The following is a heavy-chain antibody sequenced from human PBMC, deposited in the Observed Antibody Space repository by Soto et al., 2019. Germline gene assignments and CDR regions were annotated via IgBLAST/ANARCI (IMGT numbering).Heavy chain of an antibody. CDR3: ATELWFGDYP. V-gene: IGHV3-9*01. Sequence: PGGSLRLSCAASGFTFDDYAIHWVRQAPGKGLEWVSGISWNSGSIGYADSVKGRFTISRDNAKNSLYLQMNSLRAEDTALYYCATELWFGDYPWGQGTLVTVSS. CDR1: GFTFDDYA. D-gene: IGHD3-10*01. CDR2: ISWNSGSI. J-gene: IGHJ5*02.